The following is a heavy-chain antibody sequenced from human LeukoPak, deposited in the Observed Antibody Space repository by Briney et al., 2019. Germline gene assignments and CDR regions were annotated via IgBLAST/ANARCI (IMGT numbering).Heavy chain of an antibody. V-gene: IGHV3-21*01. CDR1: GFTFSSYS. D-gene: IGHD1-1*01. CDR3: ARDVHKNAEYFQH. CDR2: ISSSSSYI. Sequence: GGSLRLSCAASGFTFSSYSMNWVRQAPGKGLEWVSSISSSSSYIYYADSVKGRFTISRDNAKNSLYLQMNSLRAEDTAVYYCARDVHKNAEYFQHWDQGTLVTVSS. J-gene: IGHJ1*01.